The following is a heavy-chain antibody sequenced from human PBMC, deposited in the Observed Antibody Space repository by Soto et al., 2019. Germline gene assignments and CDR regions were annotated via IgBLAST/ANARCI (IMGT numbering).Heavy chain of an antibody. J-gene: IGHJ4*02. D-gene: IGHD2-8*01. CDR2: ISHTGRT. CDR3: TNGVFLSFDY. Sequence: SETLSLTCSVSTGSMRTYYWTWIRQSPGKGLEWIGQISHTGRTKYNPSLESRVTISVDTSRKQFSLKLTSVTAADTALYYCTNGVFLSFDYWGQGTLVTVSS. CDR1: TGSMRTYY. V-gene: IGHV4-59*01.